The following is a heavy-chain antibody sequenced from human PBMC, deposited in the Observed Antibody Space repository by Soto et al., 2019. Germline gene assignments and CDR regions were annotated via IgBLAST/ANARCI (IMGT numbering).Heavy chain of an antibody. V-gene: IGHV1-2*04. CDR1: GYNFNAHY. J-gene: IGHJ4*02. D-gene: IGHD3-10*01. Sequence: GASVKVSCKTSGYNFNAHYIHWVRQAPGQGPEWMGWIHPESGNTYYAQDFQGSVTMTRDASVRTYYMEMSSLKSDDTAVYYCARDMASSRGRYFDYWGQGTLVTVSS. CDR3: ARDMASSRGRYFDY. CDR2: IHPESGNT.